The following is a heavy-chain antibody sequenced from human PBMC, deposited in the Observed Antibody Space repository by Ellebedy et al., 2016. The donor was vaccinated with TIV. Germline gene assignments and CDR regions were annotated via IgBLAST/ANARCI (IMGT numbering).Heavy chain of an antibody. CDR3: ARQGSYYGSGSYGDFDP. CDR1: GGSISPHF. D-gene: IGHD3-10*01. Sequence: MPSETLSLTCIVSGGSISPHFWSRIRQSPEKGLEWIGYVSYSGSTNYNPSLNGRVTMSIDTSKKQFTLQMKSVTAADTAVYYCARQGSYYGSGSYGDFDPWGRGALVIVSA. CDR2: VSYSGST. J-gene: IGHJ5*02. V-gene: IGHV4-59*08.